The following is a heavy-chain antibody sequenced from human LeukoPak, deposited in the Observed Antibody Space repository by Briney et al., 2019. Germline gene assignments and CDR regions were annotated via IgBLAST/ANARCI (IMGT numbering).Heavy chain of an antibody. J-gene: IGHJ6*02. CDR1: GGSISSYY. V-gene: IGHV4-4*07. CDR3: ARGRSYDFWSGYDAYGMDV. D-gene: IGHD3-3*01. CDR2: IYTSGST. Sequence: SETLSLTCTVSGGSISSYYWSWIRQPAGKGLEWIGRIYTSGSTNYNPSLKSRVTMSVDTSKNQFSLKLSSVTAADTAVYYCARGRSYDFWSGYDAYGMDVWGQGTTVTVSS.